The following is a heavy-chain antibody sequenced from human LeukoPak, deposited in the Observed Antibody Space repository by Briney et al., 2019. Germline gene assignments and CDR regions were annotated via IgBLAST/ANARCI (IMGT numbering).Heavy chain of an antibody. Sequence: ASVKVSCKASGYTFTSYGISWVRQAPGQGLEWMGWISAYNGNTNYAQKLQGRVAMTTDTSTSTAYMELRSLRSDDTAVYYCAGYSSSSTGGWFDPWGQGTLVTVSS. CDR1: GYTFTSYG. V-gene: IGHV1-18*01. J-gene: IGHJ5*02. CDR3: AGYSSSSTGGWFDP. CDR2: ISAYNGNT. D-gene: IGHD6-6*01.